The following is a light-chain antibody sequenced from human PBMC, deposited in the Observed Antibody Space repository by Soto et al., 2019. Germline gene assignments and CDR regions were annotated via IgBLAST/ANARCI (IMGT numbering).Light chain of an antibody. Sequence: DIQMTPSPFTLSASVGGRATITCRASQSISSWLAWYQQKPGKAPKLLIYDASSLESGVPSRFSGSGSGTEFTLTISSLQPDDFATYYCQQYNSLWTLGQGTKVDIK. V-gene: IGKV1-5*01. J-gene: IGKJ1*01. CDR3: QQYNSLWT. CDR2: DAS. CDR1: QSISSW.